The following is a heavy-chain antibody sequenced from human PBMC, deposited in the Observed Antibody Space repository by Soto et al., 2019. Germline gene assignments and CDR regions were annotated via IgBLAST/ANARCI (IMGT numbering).Heavy chain of an antibody. D-gene: IGHD3-22*01. J-gene: IGHJ4*02. CDR3: ASGTSYDSSGYDYRLDY. Sequence: WAVWDGCISGYYWRRIGKPPVKVLEWIGEINHSGSTNYNPSLKSRVTISVDTSKNQFPLKLSSVTAADTAVYYCASGTSYDSSGYDYRLDYWGQGTLVT. CDR1: DGCISGYY. V-gene: IGHV4-34*01. CDR2: INHSGST.